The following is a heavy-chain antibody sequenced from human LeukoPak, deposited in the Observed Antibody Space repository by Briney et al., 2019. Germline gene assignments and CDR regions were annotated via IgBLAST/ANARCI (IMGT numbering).Heavy chain of an antibody. V-gene: IGHV4-38-2*02. D-gene: IGHD3-10*01. Sequence: PSETLSLTCTVSGYSISSGYYWGWIRQPPGKGLEWIGRVYTSGSTNYNPSLKSRVTISVDTSKNQFSLKVSSVTAADTAVYYCAREGYYYGSGSYLRFDYWGQGTLVTVSS. CDR3: AREGYYYGSGSYLRFDY. CDR1: GYSISSGYY. J-gene: IGHJ4*02. CDR2: VYTSGST.